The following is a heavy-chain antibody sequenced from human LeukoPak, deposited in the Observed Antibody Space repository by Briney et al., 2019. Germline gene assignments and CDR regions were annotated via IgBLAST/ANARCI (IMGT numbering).Heavy chain of an antibody. Sequence: ASVKVSCKASGGTFSSYAISWVRQAPGQGLEWMGRITPILGIANYAQNFQGRVAITADKSTSTAYMELSSLRSEDTAVYYCARGIRSAKAQWFDPWGQGTLVTVSS. J-gene: IGHJ5*02. CDR1: GGTFSSYA. CDR2: ITPILGIA. V-gene: IGHV1-69*04. CDR3: ARGIRSAKAQWFDP. D-gene: IGHD2-21*01.